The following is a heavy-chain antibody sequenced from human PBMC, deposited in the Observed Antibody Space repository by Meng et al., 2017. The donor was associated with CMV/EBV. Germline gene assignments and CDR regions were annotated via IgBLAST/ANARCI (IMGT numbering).Heavy chain of an antibody. CDR3: ARDSAVAGVVDY. CDR1: GGSISSSSYY. D-gene: IGHD6-19*01. CDR2: IYYSGST. J-gene: IGHJ4*02. Sequence: QLRGSGPGLVKPSGTLSLAGTFSGGSISSSSYYWGWIRQPPGKGLEWIGSIYYSGSTYYNPSLKSRVTISVDTSKNQFSLKLSSVTAADTAVYYCARDSAVAGVVDYWGQGTLVTVSS. V-gene: IGHV4-39*07.